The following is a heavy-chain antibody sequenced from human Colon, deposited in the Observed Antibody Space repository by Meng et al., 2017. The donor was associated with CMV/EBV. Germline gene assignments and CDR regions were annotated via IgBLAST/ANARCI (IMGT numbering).Heavy chain of an antibody. CDR2: ISWNSVYM. CDR3: AKLSGTETFFDF. Sequence: SLKISCAASGFAFSNYWMHWVRQVPGKGLEWVSRISWNSVYMAYADSVKGRFTISRDNEKDSLYLHMNNLGPEDTAFYYCAKLSGTETFFDFWGQGTLVTVSS. D-gene: IGHD2/OR15-2a*01. V-gene: IGHV3-9*01. J-gene: IGHJ4*02. CDR1: GFAFSNYW.